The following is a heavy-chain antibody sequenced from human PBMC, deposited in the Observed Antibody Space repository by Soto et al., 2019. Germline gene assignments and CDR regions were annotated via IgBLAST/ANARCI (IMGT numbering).Heavy chain of an antibody. CDR2: IYSGGST. CDR3: AREGSSSF. D-gene: IGHD6-6*01. J-gene: IGHJ4*02. Sequence: GGSLRLSCAASGFSVSSSYMSWVRQAPGKGLEWVSVIYSGGSTYYADSVKGRFTLSRDNSKNTLFLQMNSLRAEDTAVYYCAREGSSSFWGQGTLVTVSS. V-gene: IGHV3-53*01. CDR1: GFSVSSSY.